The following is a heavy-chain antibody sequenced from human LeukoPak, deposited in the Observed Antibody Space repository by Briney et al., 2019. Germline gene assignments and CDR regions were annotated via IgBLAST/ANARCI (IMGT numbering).Heavy chain of an antibody. V-gene: IGHV3-30*18. Sequence: GGSLRLSCAASGFTFSSYWMSWVRQAPGKGLEWVAVISYDGSNKYYADSVKGRFTISRDNSKNTLYLQMNSLRAEDTAVYYCAKPLPDYGDLDAFDIWGQGTMVTVSS. D-gene: IGHD4-17*01. J-gene: IGHJ3*02. CDR3: AKPLPDYGDLDAFDI. CDR1: GFTFSSYW. CDR2: ISYDGSNK.